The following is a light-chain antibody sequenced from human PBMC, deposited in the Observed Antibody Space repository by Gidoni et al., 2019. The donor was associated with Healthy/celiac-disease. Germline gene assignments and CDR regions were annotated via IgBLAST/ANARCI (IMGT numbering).Light chain of an antibody. CDR2: AAS. V-gene: IGKV1-39*01. CDR3: QQSYSTPRAYT. J-gene: IGKJ2*01. CDR1: QSISSY. Sequence: DMQMTQSPSSLSASVGDRVTITCRASQSISSYLNWYQQKPGKAPKLLIYAASSLQSGVPSRFSGSGSGTDFTLTISSLQPEDCATYFCQQSYSTPRAYTFGQGTKLEIK.